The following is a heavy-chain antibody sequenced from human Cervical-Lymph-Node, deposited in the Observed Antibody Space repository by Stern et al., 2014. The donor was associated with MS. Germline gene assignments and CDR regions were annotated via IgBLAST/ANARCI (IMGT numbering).Heavy chain of an antibody. CDR2: INPNSGGT. J-gene: IGHJ6*02. V-gene: IGHV1-2*04. CDR3: ARENGITMGRAGEGSMDV. CDR1: GYTFTGYY. D-gene: IGHD3-10*01. Sequence: QVQLVQSGAEVKKPGASVKVSCKASGYTFTGYYMHWVRQAPGQGLEWMGWINPNSGGTNDVQKFQGWVTMTRDTSISTAYMELSRLRSDDTAVYYCARENGITMGRAGEGSMDVWGQGTTVTVSS.